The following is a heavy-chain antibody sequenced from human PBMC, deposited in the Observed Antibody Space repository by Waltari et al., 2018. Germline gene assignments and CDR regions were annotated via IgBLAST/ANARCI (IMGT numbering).Heavy chain of an antibody. V-gene: IGHV4-34*01. Sequence: QVQLQQWGAGLLKPSETLSLTCAVYGGSFSGYYWSWIRQPPGKGLDWIGEINHSGSTNYNPSLKSRVTISVDTSKNQFSLKLSSVTAADTAVYYCAREPIAAAGIDYWGQGTLVTVSS. D-gene: IGHD6-13*01. J-gene: IGHJ4*02. CDR3: AREPIAAAGIDY. CDR1: GGSFSGYY. CDR2: INHSGST.